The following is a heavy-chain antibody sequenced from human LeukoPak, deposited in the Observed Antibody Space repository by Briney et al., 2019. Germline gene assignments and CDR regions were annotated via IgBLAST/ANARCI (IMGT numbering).Heavy chain of an antibody. J-gene: IGHJ5*02. Sequence: PGGSLSLSCAASGLTFSNSSMNWARHAPGKGLEWDSSISSRSKYIYYADSVKGRFTISRDNAKNSLYLQMNSLRAEDTAVYYCARSGWTNWFDPWGQGTLVTVSS. D-gene: IGHD2-8*01. V-gene: IGHV3-21*01. CDR2: ISSRSKYI. CDR3: ARSGWTNWFDP. CDR1: GLTFSNSS.